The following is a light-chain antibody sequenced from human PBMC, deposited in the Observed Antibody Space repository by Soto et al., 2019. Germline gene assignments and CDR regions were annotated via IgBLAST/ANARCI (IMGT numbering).Light chain of an antibody. J-gene: IGKJ2*01. CDR1: QSIFNW. Sequence: DIPMTQSPSTLSAYVGDRVTITCRASQSIFNWLAWYQQKPGKAPNLLIYDASSLQSGVPARFSGSGSGTEFTLTISSLQPDDSATYYCHQYKSATFGQGTKLE. V-gene: IGKV1-5*01. CDR2: DAS. CDR3: HQYKSAT.